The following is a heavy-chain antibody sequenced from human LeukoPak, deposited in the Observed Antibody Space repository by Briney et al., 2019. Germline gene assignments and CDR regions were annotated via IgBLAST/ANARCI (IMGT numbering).Heavy chain of an antibody. CDR1: GDSISSGDYY. D-gene: IGHD1-14*01. J-gene: IGHJ4*02. CDR3: VRDIKSRYLDY. Sequence: SETLSLTCTVSGDSISSGDYYWSWIRQPPGKGLEWIGYIYSSGSTYYNPSLKSRVTISIDTSKNQFSLKLTSVTAADTAVYYCVRDIKSRYLDYWGQGTLVIVSS. V-gene: IGHV4-30-4*01. CDR2: IYSSGST.